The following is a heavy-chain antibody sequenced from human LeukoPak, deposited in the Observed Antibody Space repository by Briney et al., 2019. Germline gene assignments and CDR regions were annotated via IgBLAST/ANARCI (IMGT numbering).Heavy chain of an antibody. Sequence: GGSLRLSCASSGFTFNNYAMTWVRQAPGKGLEWVSSITASGGSTYCADSVKGRFTISRDNSKNTLYLQMSSLRAEDTAVYYCARDYPTSGIVTIFDCWGQGTLVTV. CDR3: ARDYPTSGIVTIFDC. D-gene: IGHD1-1*01. J-gene: IGHJ4*02. V-gene: IGHV3-23*01. CDR1: GFTFNNYA. CDR2: ITASGGST.